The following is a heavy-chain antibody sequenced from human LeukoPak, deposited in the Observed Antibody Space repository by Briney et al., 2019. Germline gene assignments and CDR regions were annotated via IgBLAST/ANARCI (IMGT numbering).Heavy chain of an antibody. J-gene: IGHJ4*02. CDR3: VRLSRAGD. D-gene: IGHD2-15*01. V-gene: IGHV3-23*01. CDR1: GFTFSSYA. CDR2: ISGTGGRT. Sequence: GGSLRLSCAASGFTFSSYAMSWVRQAPGKGLEWVSVISGTGGRTYYADSVKGRFTISRDNAKNSLYLQMNSLRVEDTAVYFCVRLSRAGDWGQGTLVTVSS.